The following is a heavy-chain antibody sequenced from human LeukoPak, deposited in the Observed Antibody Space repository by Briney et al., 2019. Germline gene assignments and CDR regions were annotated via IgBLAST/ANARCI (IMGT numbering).Heavy chain of an antibody. Sequence: PGGSLRLSCAASGFTFSSCAMSWVRQAPGKGLEWVSAISGSGGSTYYADSVKGRFTISRDNSKNTLYLQMNSLRAEDTAVYYCAKDLSSTVTSNFDYRGQGTLVTVSS. D-gene: IGHD4-17*01. CDR3: AKDLSSTVTSNFDY. CDR1: GFTFSSCA. V-gene: IGHV3-23*01. CDR2: ISGSGGST. J-gene: IGHJ4*02.